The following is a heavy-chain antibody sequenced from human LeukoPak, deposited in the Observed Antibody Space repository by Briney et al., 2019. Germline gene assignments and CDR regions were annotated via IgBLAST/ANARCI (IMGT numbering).Heavy chain of an antibody. Sequence: GGSLRLSCAASGFTFSSYAMSWVRQAPGKGLEWVSAISGSGGNTYYADSVKGRFTISRDNSKNTLYLQMNSLRAEDTAVYYCATINSYYYGMDVWGQGTTVTVSS. J-gene: IGHJ6*02. CDR2: ISGSGGNT. CDR1: GFTFSSYA. V-gene: IGHV3-23*01. CDR3: ATINSYYYGMDV.